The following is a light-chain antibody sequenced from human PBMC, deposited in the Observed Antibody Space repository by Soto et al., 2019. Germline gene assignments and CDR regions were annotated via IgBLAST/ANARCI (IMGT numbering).Light chain of an antibody. CDR1: NSNIASNT. Sequence: QSALTQPPSASETPGQTVSISCSGSNSNIASNTVNWYQHLPGTAPKLLIYYNNQRPSGVPDRFSGSKSGTSASLAISGLQSEDASDYYCAAWDDKLKSYVFGNGTKVTVX. V-gene: IGLV1-44*01. J-gene: IGLJ1*01. CDR3: AAWDDKLKSYV. CDR2: YNN.